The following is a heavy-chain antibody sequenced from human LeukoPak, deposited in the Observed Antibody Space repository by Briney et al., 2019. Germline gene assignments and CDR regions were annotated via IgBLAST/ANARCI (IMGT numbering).Heavy chain of an antibody. D-gene: IGHD6-19*01. V-gene: IGHV3-9*01. CDR3: AITSGTLAVAGLFDY. CDR1: GLTFSSYA. Sequence: GGSLRLSCAASGLTFSSYAMSWVRQAPGKGLEWVSGISWNSGSIGYADSVKGRFTISRDNAKNSLYLQMNSLRAEDTALYYCAITSGTLAVAGLFDYWGQGTLVTVSS. CDR2: ISWNSGSI. J-gene: IGHJ4*02.